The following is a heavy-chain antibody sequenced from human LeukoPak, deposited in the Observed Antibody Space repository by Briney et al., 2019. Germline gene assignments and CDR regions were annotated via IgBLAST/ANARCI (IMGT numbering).Heavy chain of an antibody. CDR3: ARDFLGERWLQNRPDY. CDR1: GFTFSTYN. CDR2: ISISSSYI. J-gene: IGHJ4*02. V-gene: IGHV3-21*01. D-gene: IGHD5-24*01. Sequence: GGSLRLSCVASGFTFSTYNMNWVRQAPGKGLEWVSSISISSSYIYYADSVKGRFTISRDNAKNSLYLQMNSLRAEDTAVYYCARDFLGERWLQNRPDYWGQGTLVTVSS.